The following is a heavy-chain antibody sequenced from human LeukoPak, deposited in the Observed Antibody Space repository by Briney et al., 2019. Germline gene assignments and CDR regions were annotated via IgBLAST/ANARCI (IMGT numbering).Heavy chain of an antibody. CDR2: INAGNGNT. CDR1: GYTFTSYA. Sequence: GASVKVSCKASGYTFTSYAMHWVRQAPGQRLEWMGWINAGNGNTKYSQKFQGRVTITRDTSASTAYMELSSLRSEDTAVYYCARAIVVVAATPLGWFDPWGQGTLVTVSS. CDR3: ARAIVVVAATPLGWFDP. D-gene: IGHD2-15*01. V-gene: IGHV1-3*01. J-gene: IGHJ5*02.